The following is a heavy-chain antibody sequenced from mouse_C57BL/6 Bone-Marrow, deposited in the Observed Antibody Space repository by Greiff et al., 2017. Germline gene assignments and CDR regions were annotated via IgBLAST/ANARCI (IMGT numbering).Heavy chain of an antibody. CDR3: ARDGYSWYFDV. CDR2: ISNGGGST. CDR1: GFTFSDYY. Sequence: EVNVVESGGGLVQPGGPLKLSCAASGFTFSDYYMYWVRQTPEKRLEWVAYISNGGGSTYYPDTVKGRFTISRDNAKNTLYLQMSRLKSEDTAMYYCARDGYSWYFDVWGTGTTVTVSS. D-gene: IGHD1-2*01. V-gene: IGHV5-12*01. J-gene: IGHJ1*03.